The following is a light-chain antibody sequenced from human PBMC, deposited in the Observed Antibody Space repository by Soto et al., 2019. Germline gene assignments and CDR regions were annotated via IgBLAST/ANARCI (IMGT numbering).Light chain of an antibody. CDR2: DAS. V-gene: IGKV1-5*01. Sequence: DIQMTQSPSTLSASVGDRVTITCRASQSISSWFAWYQQKPGKAPKLLIYDASSLESGVPSRFSGSGSGTEFTLTISSLQPDDFATYYCQQYNSYPFTCGPGPKVDIK. CDR3: QQYNSYPFT. J-gene: IGKJ3*01. CDR1: QSISSW.